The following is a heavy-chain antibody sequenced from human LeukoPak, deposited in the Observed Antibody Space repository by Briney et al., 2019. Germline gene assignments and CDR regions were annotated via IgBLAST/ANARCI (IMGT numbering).Heavy chain of an antibody. Sequence: SVKVSCTASGGTFSSYAISWVRQPPGQGLEWMGGIIPIFGTANYAQKFQGRVTITTDESTSTAYMELSSLRSEDTAVYYCARSTRSYSGYDFPAYWGQGTLVTVSS. CDR1: GGTFSSYA. CDR3: ARSTRSYSGYDFPAY. J-gene: IGHJ4*02. D-gene: IGHD5-12*01. CDR2: IIPIFGTA. V-gene: IGHV1-69*05.